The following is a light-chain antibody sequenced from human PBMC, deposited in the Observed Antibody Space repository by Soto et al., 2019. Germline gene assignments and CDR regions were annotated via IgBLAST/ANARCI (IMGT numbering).Light chain of an antibody. CDR1: QSVSSAY. J-gene: IGKJ2*01. V-gene: IGKV3-20*01. CDR2: GAF. Sequence: EIVLTQSPGTLSLSPGERATLSCRASQSVSSAYLAWYQQKPGQAPRLLIYGAFSRATGIPDRFSGYGSGTDFTLTITRLVPEDCAVYYCQQYGTSFTFGQGTKLQIK. CDR3: QQYGTSFT.